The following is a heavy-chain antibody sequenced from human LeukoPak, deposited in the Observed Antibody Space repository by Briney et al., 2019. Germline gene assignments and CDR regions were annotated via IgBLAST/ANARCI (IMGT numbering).Heavy chain of an antibody. Sequence: PGGSLRLSCAASGFTFSSYEMNWVRQAPGKGLEWVSYISSSGSTIYYADSVKGRFTISRDNAKNSLYLRMNSLRAEDTAVYYCARDLYGGHPGDYWGQGTLVTVTS. V-gene: IGHV3-48*03. CDR1: GFTFSSYE. J-gene: IGHJ4*02. CDR2: ISSSGSTI. CDR3: ARDLYGGHPGDY. D-gene: IGHD4/OR15-4a*01.